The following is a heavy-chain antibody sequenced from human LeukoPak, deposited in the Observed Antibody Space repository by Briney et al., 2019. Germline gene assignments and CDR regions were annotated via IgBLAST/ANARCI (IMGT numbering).Heavy chain of an antibody. D-gene: IGHD1-26*01. CDR3: ARGAYSGSPFGDY. CDR2: ITPILGIA. Sequence: PGGSLRLSCAASGFTFSSYAISWVRQAPGQGLEWMGRITPILGIANYAQKFQGRVTITADKSTSTAYMELSSLRSEDTAVYYCARGAYSGSPFGDYWGQGTLVTVSS. CDR1: GFTFSSYA. J-gene: IGHJ4*02. V-gene: IGHV1-69*04.